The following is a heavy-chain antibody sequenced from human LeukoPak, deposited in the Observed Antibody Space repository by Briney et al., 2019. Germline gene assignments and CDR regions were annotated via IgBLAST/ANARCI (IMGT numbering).Heavy chain of an antibody. J-gene: IGHJ4*02. CDR2: IYTSGST. Sequence: AETLSLTCAVYGGSFSGYYWSWIRQPAGKGLEWIGRIYTSGSTNYNPSLKSRVTISVDKSKNQFSLKLSSVTAADTAVYYCARSMAVAGTHYWGQGTLVTVSS. D-gene: IGHD6-19*01. CDR3: ARSMAVAGTHY. V-gene: IGHV4-59*10. CDR1: GGSFSGYY.